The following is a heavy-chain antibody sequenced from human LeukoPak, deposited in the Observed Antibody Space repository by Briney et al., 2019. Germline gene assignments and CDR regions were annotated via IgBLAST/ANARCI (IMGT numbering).Heavy chain of an antibody. CDR2: IYYRGST. CDR3: TEFYFDRSGYADY. V-gene: IGHV4-39*01. CDR1: GGSISSGGYY. D-gene: IGHD3-22*01. Sequence: SQTLSLTCTVSGGSISSGGYYWSWIRQPPGKGLEWIGSIYYRGSTYYNPSLKSRVTISVDMSENQVSLKLRSVTAADTAVYYCTEFYFDRSGYADYWGQGTLVTVSS. J-gene: IGHJ4*02.